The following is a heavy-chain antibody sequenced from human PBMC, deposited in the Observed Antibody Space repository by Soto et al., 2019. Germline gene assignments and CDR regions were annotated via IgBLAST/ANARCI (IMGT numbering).Heavy chain of an antibody. CDR1: GFTFSSYA. J-gene: IGHJ6*02. Sequence: SGGSLRLSCAASGFTFSSYAMRWVRQAPGKGLEWVSAISGSGGSTYSAASVKGWFTISRDNSKNTLYLQMNRRRAEDTAVYYCANERGGRHYYYSSYGMDVWGQGTTVTV. D-gene: IGHD2-21*01. CDR3: ANERGGRHYYYSSYGMDV. V-gene: IGHV3-23*01. CDR2: ISGSGGST.